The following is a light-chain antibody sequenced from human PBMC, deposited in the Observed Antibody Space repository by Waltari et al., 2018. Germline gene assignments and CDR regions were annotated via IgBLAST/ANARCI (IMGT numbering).Light chain of an antibody. J-gene: IGLJ1*01. Sequence: QSALTQPASVSGSPGQSITISCSGTDRDVGAYDFVSWYQQHPGKAPHLIIYEVSNRPSGVSNRFSASKSVNTASLTISGLQAEDEADYYCSSYTTSSATGVFGTGTRVTVL. CDR1: DRDVGAYDF. V-gene: IGLV2-14*01. CDR2: EVS. CDR3: SSYTTSSATGV.